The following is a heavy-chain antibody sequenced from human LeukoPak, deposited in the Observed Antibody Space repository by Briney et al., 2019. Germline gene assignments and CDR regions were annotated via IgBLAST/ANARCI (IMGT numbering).Heavy chain of an antibody. D-gene: IGHD2-2*01. J-gene: IGHJ1*01. V-gene: IGHV4-34*01. CDR1: GGSFSGYY. CDR2: INHSGST. CDR3: ARRSSGAAAKGYFQH. Sequence: SETLSLTCAVYGGSFSGYYWSWIRQPPGKGLEWIGKINHSGSTNYNPSLKSRVTISVDTSKNQFSLKLSSVTAADTAVYYCARRSSGAAAKGYFQHWGQGTLVTVSS.